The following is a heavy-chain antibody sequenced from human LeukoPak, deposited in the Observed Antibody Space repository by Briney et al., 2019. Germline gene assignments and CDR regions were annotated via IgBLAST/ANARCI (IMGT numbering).Heavy chain of an antibody. CDR1: GGSISSGSYY. D-gene: IGHD6-13*01. Sequence: SETLSLTCTVSGGSISSGSYYWSWIRQPAGKGLEWIGRIYTSGSTNYNPSLKSRVTISVDTSKNQFSLKLSSVTAADTAVYYCAREAGYSSSWYMSEFENPTHWYLDLWGRGTLVTVSS. CDR3: AREAGYSSSWYMSEFENPTHWYLDL. V-gene: IGHV4-61*02. J-gene: IGHJ2*01. CDR2: IYTSGST.